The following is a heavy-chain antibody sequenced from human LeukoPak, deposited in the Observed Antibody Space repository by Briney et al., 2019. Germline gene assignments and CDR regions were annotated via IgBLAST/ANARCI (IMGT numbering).Heavy chain of an antibody. D-gene: IGHD2-2*01. CDR2: IYPGDSDT. CDR1: GYSFTSYW. J-gene: IGHJ6*02. Sequence: GESLKISSKGSGYSFTSYWIGWVRQMPGKGLEWMGIIYPGDSDTRYSPSFQGQVTISADKSISTAYLQWSSLKASDTAMYYCARLGCSSTSCYDSDYYYGMDVWGQGTTVTVSS. CDR3: ARLGCSSTSCYDSDYYYGMDV. V-gene: IGHV5-51*01.